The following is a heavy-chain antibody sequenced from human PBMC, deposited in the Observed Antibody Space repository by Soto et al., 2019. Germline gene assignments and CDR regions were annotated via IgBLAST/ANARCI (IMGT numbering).Heavy chain of an antibody. J-gene: IGHJ4*02. CDR2: VTPRNGDT. D-gene: IGHD7-27*01. CDR1: GYTFTSYD. CDR3: ASGGSFWARRHYFDS. V-gene: IGHV1-8*02. Sequence: QVQLVQSGAEMKKPGDSVKVSCKASGYTFTSYDINWVRQAAGQGPEWMGSVTPRNGDTAFAQKYQGRVTVTSNTSMSTVYMELSNLRSDDTAVYYCASGGSFWARRHYFDSWGQGTLVTVSS.